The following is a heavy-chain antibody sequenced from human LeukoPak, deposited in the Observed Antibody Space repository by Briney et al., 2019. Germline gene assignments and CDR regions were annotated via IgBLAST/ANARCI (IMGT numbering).Heavy chain of an antibody. Sequence: GGSLRLSCAASGITFSNAWMSWVRQAPGKGLEWVGRIKSKTDGGTTDYAAPVKGRFTISRDDSKNTLYLQMNSLKTEGTAVYSCTTRTDYYDGSGYPYYYYYFMDVWGKGTTVTVSS. V-gene: IGHV3-15*01. CDR2: IKSKTDGGTT. CDR1: GITFSNAW. D-gene: IGHD3-22*01. CDR3: TTRTDYYDGSGYPYYYYYFMDV. J-gene: IGHJ6*03.